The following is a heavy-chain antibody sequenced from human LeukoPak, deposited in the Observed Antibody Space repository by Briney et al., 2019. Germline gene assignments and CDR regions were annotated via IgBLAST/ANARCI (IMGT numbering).Heavy chain of an antibody. CDR1: GFILSSYG. Sequence: GGSLRLSCAASGFILSSYGMHWVRQAPGKGLEWVAFIRYDGSNKYYADSVNGRFTISRDNSKNTLYLQMDSLRAEDTAVYYCAKAAAGTEYYFEYWGQGTLVTVSS. D-gene: IGHD6-13*01. CDR2: IRYDGSNK. CDR3: AKAAAGTEYYFEY. J-gene: IGHJ4*02. V-gene: IGHV3-30*02.